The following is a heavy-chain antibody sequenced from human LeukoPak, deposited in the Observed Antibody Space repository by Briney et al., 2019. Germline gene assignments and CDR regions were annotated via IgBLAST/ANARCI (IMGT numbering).Heavy chain of an antibody. D-gene: IGHD3-16*01. CDR3: AREYYEYVWGSLPPNWFDP. V-gene: IGHV1-8*01. CDR2: MNPNSGNT. Sequence: ASVKVSCKASGYTFTSYDINWVRQATGQGLEWMGWMNPNSGNTGYAQKFQGRVTMTRNTSISTAYMELSSLRFEDTAVYYCAREYYEYVWGSLPPNWFDPWGQGTLVTVSS. J-gene: IGHJ5*02. CDR1: GYTFTSYD.